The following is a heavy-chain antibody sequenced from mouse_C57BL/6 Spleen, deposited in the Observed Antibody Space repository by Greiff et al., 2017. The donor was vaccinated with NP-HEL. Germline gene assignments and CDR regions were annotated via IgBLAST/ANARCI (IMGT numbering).Heavy chain of an antibody. D-gene: IGHD1-1*01. V-gene: IGHV1-64*01. J-gene: IGHJ2*01. Sequence: VQLQQSGAELVKPGASVKLSCKASGYTFTSYWMHWVKQRPGQGLEWIGMIHPNSGSTNYNEKFKSKATLTVDKSSSTAYMQLSSLTSEDSAVYDCARFYNGSRHYFDYWGQGTTLTVSS. CDR2: IHPNSGST. CDR3: ARFYNGSRHYFDY. CDR1: GYTFTSYW.